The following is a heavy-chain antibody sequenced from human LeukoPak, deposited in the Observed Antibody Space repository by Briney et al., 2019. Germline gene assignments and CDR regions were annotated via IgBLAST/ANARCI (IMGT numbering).Heavy chain of an antibody. Sequence: GRSLRLSCAASGFTFSSYALHWVRQAPGKGLEWVAVISYDGSNKYYADSVKGRFTISRDNSKNTLYMQMNSLRAEDTAVYYCARDVSAMTTGAFDIWGQGTMVTVSS. CDR1: GFTFSSYA. CDR3: ARDVSAMTTGAFDI. CDR2: ISYDGSNK. J-gene: IGHJ3*02. V-gene: IGHV3-30-3*01. D-gene: IGHD4-17*01.